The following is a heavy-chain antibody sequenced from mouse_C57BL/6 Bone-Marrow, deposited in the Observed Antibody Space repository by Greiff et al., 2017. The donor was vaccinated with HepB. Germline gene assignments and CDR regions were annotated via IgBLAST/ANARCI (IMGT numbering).Heavy chain of an antibody. J-gene: IGHJ1*03. D-gene: IGHD2-4*01. CDR2: ISDGGSYT. V-gene: IGHV5-4*01. Sequence: EVKLVESGGGLVKPGGSLKLSCAASGFTFSSYAMSWVRQTPEKRLEWVATISDGGSYTYYPDNVKGRFTISRDNAKNNLYLQMSHLKSEDTAMYYCAREGDYDYENWYFDVWGTGTTVTVSS. CDR3: AREGDYDYENWYFDV. CDR1: GFTFSSYA.